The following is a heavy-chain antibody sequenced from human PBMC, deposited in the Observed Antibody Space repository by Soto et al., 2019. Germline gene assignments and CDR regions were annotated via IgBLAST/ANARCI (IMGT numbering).Heavy chain of an antibody. J-gene: IGHJ6*02. CDR2: IWYDGSNK. D-gene: IGHD4-4*01. CDR3: AREPATVTHYYYYGMDV. Sequence: GGSLRLSCAASGFTFSSYGMHWVRQAPGKGLEWVAVIWYDGSNKYYADSVKGRFTISRDNSKSTLYLQMNSLRAEDTAVYYCAREPATVTHYYYYGMDVWGQGTTVTVSS. CDR1: GFTFSSYG. V-gene: IGHV3-33*01.